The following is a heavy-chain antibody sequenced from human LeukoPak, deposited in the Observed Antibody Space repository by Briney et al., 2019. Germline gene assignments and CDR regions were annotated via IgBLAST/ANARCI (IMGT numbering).Heavy chain of an antibody. V-gene: IGHV3-23*01. CDR1: GFTFSTYT. CDR3: AREARTECDY. Sequence: PGGSLRLSCAASGFTFSTYTMAWVRQAPGGGLEWVSGISDNGGRIYYADSVKGRFAISRDDSKSTLYLQMNSLRGEDTAVYYCAREARTECDYWGQGTLVTVSS. D-gene: IGHD1-1*01. CDR2: ISDNGGRI. J-gene: IGHJ4*02.